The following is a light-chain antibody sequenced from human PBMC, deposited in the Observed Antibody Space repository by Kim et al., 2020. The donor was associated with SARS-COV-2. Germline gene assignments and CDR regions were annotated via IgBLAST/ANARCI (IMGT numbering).Light chain of an antibody. CDR2: QDT. CDR3: QAWDIKIAF. CDR1: KLGTMY. Sequence: SYELTQPPSVSVSPGQTASITCSGDKLGTMYTNWYQQKPGQPPLLVIYQDTRRPSGIPERFSGPNSGNTATLTISGTQAVDEADYHCQAWDIKIAFFGGGTQLTVL. J-gene: IGLJ2*01. V-gene: IGLV3-1*01.